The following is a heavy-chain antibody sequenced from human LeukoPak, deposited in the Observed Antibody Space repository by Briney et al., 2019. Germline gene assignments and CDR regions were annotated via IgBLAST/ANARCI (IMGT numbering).Heavy chain of an antibody. Sequence: PGGSLRLSCVVSGFTFSTYSMNWVRQAPGKGLEGFSYISGRSSIIYYANSVKGRFTISRDNAKNSLYLQLNSLRAEDRAVYYCARVDSEYYYAQEDWGQGTMVTVSS. CDR2: ISGRSSII. V-gene: IGHV3-48*01. J-gene: IGHJ4*02. CDR3: ARVDSEYYYAQED. D-gene: IGHD3-10*01. CDR1: GFTFSTYS.